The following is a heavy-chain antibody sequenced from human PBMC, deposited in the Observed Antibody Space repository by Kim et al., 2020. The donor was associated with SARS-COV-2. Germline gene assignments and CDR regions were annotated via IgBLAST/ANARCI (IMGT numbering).Heavy chain of an antibody. Sequence: DSVKGRFTVSRDQAKNTLHLQMNNLRVEDTAVYYCARDGMGGMNGKKAFDSGGQGTLVTVSS. D-gene: IGHD1-1*01. V-gene: IGHV3-74*01. J-gene: IGHJ4*02. CDR3: ARDGMGGMNGKKAFDS.